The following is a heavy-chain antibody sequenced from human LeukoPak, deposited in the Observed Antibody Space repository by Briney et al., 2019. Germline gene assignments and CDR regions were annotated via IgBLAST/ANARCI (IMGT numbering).Heavy chain of an antibody. CDR3: ARAYCGGDCYTNWFDP. D-gene: IGHD2-21*02. Sequence: SVKVSCKASGGTFSSYAISWVRQAPGQGLEWMGGIIPIFGTANYAQKFQGRVTITADASTSTAYMELSSLRSEDTAVYYCARAYCGGDCYTNWFDPWGQGTLVTVSS. V-gene: IGHV1-69*13. CDR1: GGTFSSYA. J-gene: IGHJ5*02. CDR2: IIPIFGTA.